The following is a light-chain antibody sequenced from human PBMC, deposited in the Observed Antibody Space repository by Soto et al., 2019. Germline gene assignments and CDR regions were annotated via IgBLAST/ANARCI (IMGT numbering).Light chain of an antibody. CDR2: KAS. Sequence: DIQMTQSPSTLSASVGDRITITCRASQSISSALAWYQQKPGKAPKLLIYKASGLESGVPSRFSGSGSGTEFTLTISSLQPDDFATYHCQQYNSYPYTFGQGTKLEIK. CDR1: QSISSA. V-gene: IGKV1-5*03. J-gene: IGKJ2*01. CDR3: QQYNSYPYT.